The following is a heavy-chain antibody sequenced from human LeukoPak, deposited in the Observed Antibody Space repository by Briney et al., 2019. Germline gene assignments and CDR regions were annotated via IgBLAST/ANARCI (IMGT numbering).Heavy chain of an antibody. CDR3: AKGLGGDIVVVPAAYDY. D-gene: IGHD2-2*01. V-gene: IGHV3-30*18. Sequence: PGRSLRLSCAASGFTFSSYGMHWVRQAPGKGLEWVAVISYDGSNKYYADSVKGRFTISRDNSKNTLYLQMNSLRAEDTGVFYCAKGLGGDIVVVPAAYDYWGQGTLVTVSS. J-gene: IGHJ4*02. CDR2: ISYDGSNK. CDR1: GFTFSSYG.